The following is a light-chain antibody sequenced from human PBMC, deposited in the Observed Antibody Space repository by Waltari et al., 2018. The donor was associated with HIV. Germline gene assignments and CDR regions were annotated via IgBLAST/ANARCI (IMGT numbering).Light chain of an antibody. CDR2: EVD. J-gene: IGLJ2*01. CDR1: DSYFGYNDF. CDR3: ASFTEDFTVV. V-gene: IGLV2-14*03. Sequence: SVVTQPASVSGFPGQSITISCTGTDSYFGYNDFVPWYQQHPDKVPKLILFEVDGPASGIPDRFAGSKSGSTASLTISDLRTEDEANYYCASFTEDFTVVFGGGTKVTVL.